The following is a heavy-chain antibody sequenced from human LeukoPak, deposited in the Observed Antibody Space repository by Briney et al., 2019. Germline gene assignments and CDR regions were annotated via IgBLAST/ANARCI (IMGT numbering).Heavy chain of an antibody. D-gene: IGHD6-6*01. V-gene: IGHV1-69*13. CDR1: GGTFSSYA. Sequence: ASVKVSCKASGGTFSSYANSWVRQAPGQGLEWMGGIVPIFGTANYAQKFQGRVTITADESTSTAYMELSSLRSEDTAVYYCARGSSSSVGVGYYYYGMDVWGQGTTVTVSS. CDR2: IVPIFGTA. CDR3: ARGSSSSVGVGYYYYGMDV. J-gene: IGHJ6*02.